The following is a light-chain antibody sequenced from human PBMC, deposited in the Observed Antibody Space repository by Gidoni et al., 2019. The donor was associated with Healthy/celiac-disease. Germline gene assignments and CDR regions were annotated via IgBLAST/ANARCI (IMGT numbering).Light chain of an antibody. CDR3: QQYYSTPWT. J-gene: IGKJ1*01. CDR1: QSVLYSSNNKNY. Sequence: DIVMTKSPDSLAVSLGERATINCKSSQSVLYSSNNKNYLAWYQQKPGQPPKLLIYWASTRESGVPDRFSGSGSGTDFTLTIRSLQAEDVAVYYCQQYYSTPWTFGQGTEVEIK. CDR2: WAS. V-gene: IGKV4-1*01.